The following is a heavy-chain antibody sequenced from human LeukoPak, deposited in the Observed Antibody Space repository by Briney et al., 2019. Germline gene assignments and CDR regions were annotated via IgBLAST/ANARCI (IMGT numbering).Heavy chain of an antibody. CDR3: AKAEGYDILTGLDY. V-gene: IGHV3-23*01. J-gene: IGHJ4*02. D-gene: IGHD3-9*01. Sequence: GGSLRLSCVASGFTFNNYAMSWVRQAPGKGLEWVSGIGASGGSTYYADSVKGRFTISRDNSKNTLYLQMNSLRTEDTAVYYCAKAEGYDILTGLDYWGQGTLVTVSS. CDR1: GFTFNNYA. CDR2: IGASGGST.